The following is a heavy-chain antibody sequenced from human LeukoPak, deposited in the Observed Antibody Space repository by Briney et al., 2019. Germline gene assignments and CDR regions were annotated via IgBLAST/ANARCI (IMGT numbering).Heavy chain of an antibody. CDR2: ISGSGGST. J-gene: IGHJ4*02. V-gene: IGHV3-23*01. CDR1: GFTFSSYA. CDR3: ARAVIATFDY. Sequence: GGSLRLSCAASGFTFSSYAVSWVRQAPGKGLEWVSAISGSGGSTYYADSVKGRFTISRDNSKNTLYLQMNSLRAEDTAVYYCARAVIATFDYWGQGTLVTVSS. D-gene: IGHD3-16*02.